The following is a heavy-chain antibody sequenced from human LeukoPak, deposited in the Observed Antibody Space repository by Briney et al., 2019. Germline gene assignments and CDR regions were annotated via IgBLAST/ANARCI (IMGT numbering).Heavy chain of an antibody. J-gene: IGHJ4*02. CDR2: INHSGST. CDR1: GGSFSGYY. D-gene: IGHD6-19*01. V-gene: IGHV4-34*01. CDR3: AKDRQWLVVGESFDY. Sequence: PSETLSLTCAVYGGSFSGYYWSWIRQPPGKGLEWIGEINHSGSTNYNPSLKSRVTISVDTSKNQFSLKLSSVTAADTAVYYCAKDRQWLVVGESFDYWGQGTLVTVSS.